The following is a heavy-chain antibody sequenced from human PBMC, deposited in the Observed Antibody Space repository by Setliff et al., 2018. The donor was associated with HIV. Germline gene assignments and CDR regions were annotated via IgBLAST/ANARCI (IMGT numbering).Heavy chain of an antibody. J-gene: IGHJ4*02. Sequence: SETLSLTCTVSGVSIGAGNFYWTWIRQPAGKGLEWIGHVYSSGSTYYNPSLKSRVTISLDTSKSQFSLKLNSVTAADTAIYFCARRGVGATHRFFNYWGQGTLVTVS. CDR3: ARRGVGATHRFFNY. D-gene: IGHD1-26*01. CDR1: GVSIGAGNFY. V-gene: IGHV4-61*09. CDR2: VYSSGST.